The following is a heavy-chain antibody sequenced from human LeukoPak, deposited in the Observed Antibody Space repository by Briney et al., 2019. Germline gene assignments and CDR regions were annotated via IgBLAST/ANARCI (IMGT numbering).Heavy chain of an antibody. J-gene: IGHJ4*02. Sequence: GGSLRLSCAASGFTFSSYAMSWVCQAPGKGLEWVSGISGSGGTTYYADSVKGRFTISRDNSKNTYLQMNSLRAEDTAAYYCAKDSRSTLPRGRLDYWGQGTLVTVSS. CDR1: GFTFSSYA. D-gene: IGHD2-21*02. CDR2: ISGSGGTT. V-gene: IGHV3-23*01. CDR3: AKDSRSTLPRGRLDY.